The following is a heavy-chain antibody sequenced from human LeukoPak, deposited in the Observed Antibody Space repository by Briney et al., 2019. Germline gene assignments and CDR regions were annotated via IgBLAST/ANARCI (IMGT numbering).Heavy chain of an antibody. J-gene: IGHJ4*02. CDR3: ARARLSSSTHFDY. D-gene: IGHD6-6*01. Sequence: ASVKVSCKASGGTFSSYAISWVRQAPGQGLEWMGGIIPIFGTANYAQKFQGRVTITADKSTSTAYMELSSLRSEDTAVYYCARARLSSSTHFDYWGQGTLVTVSS. V-gene: IGHV1-69*06. CDR1: GGTFSSYA. CDR2: IIPIFGTA.